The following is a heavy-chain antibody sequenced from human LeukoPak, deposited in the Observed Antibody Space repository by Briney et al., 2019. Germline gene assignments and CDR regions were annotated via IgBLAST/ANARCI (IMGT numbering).Heavy chain of an antibody. D-gene: IGHD1-26*01. Sequence: GGSLRLSCAASGFTVSNNYMSWVRQAPGKGLEWVSVVYSNGGTYYADSVRGRFTISRDNSKNTLYLQMNSLRAEDTALYYCARRSKVGASLGFWGQGTLVTVSS. CDR3: ARRSKVGASLGF. V-gene: IGHV3-66*01. CDR1: GFTVSNNY. J-gene: IGHJ4*02. CDR2: VYSNGGT.